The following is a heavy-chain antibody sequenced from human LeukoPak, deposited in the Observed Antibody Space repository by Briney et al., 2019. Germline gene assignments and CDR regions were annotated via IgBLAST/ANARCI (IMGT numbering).Heavy chain of an antibody. D-gene: IGHD3-22*01. J-gene: IGHJ4*02. CDR3: AILGGTYYYDSSGYYTDY. Sequence: ASVKVSCKASGGTFSSYAISWVRQAPAQGLEWMGRIIPILGIANYAQKFQGRVTITADKSTSTAYMELSSLRSEDTAVYYCAILGGTYYYDSSGYYTDYWGQGTLVTVSS. CDR2: IIPILGIA. CDR1: GGTFSSYA. V-gene: IGHV1-69*04.